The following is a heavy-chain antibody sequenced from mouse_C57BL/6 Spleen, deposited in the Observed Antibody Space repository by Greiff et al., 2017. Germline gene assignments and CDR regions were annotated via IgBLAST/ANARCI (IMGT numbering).Heavy chain of an antibody. J-gene: IGHJ2*01. CDR1: GFTFSDYG. CDR3: AREEDGY. V-gene: IGHV5-17*01. CDR2: ISSGSGTI. Sequence: EVKLMESGGGLVKPGGSLKLSCAASGFTFSDYGMHWVRQAPEKGLEWVAYISSGSGTIYYADKVKGRFTISRDTAKNTLFMQMTSLRSEDTAMYYCAREEDGYWGQGTTLTVSA.